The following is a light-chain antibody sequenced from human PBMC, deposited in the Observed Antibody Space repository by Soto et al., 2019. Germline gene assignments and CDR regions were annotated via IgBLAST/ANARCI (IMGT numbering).Light chain of an antibody. CDR2: GAR. CDR3: QQVNVNPAT. J-gene: IGKJ1*01. V-gene: IGKV3D-7*01. Sequence: EIQMTQSPYTLSESPGERATLSCRASQSVSNNYLAWHQLKPDQAHSLLNKGARNRGTGTPRRRSGRGYGKVFPPISSMQPADYSADYCQQVNVNPATFGRGTKVDIK. CDR1: QSVSNNY.